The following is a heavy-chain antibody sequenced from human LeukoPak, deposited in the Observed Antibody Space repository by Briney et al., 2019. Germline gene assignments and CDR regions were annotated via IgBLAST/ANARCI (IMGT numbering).Heavy chain of an antibody. CDR3: ARGVKRVYYYDSSGYWVY. D-gene: IGHD3-22*01. Sequence: GSLRLSCAASGFTFSSYSMNWVRQPPGKGLEWIGEINHSGSTNYNPSLKSRVTISVDTSKNQFSLKLSSVTAADTAVYYCARGVKRVYYYDSSGYWVYWGQGTLVTVSS. J-gene: IGHJ4*02. CDR1: GFTFSSYS. V-gene: IGHV4-34*01. CDR2: INHSGST.